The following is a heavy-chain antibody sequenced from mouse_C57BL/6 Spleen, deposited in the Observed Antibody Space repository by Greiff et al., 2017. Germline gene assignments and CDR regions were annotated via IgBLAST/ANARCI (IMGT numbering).Heavy chain of an antibody. V-gene: IGHV7-3*01. CDR2: VRNTANGYTT. CDR1: GFTFTDYY. Sequence: DVMLVASGGGLVQPGGSLSLSCAASGFTFTDYYMSWVRQPPGKALEWLGFVRNTANGYTTEYSASLKVRFNFSIDNSQNILYLQMNALSDEDSTTYYCARPYYYCSSPWFAYWGQGTLVTVSA. J-gene: IGHJ3*01. CDR3: ARPYYYCSSPWFAY. D-gene: IGHD1-1*01.